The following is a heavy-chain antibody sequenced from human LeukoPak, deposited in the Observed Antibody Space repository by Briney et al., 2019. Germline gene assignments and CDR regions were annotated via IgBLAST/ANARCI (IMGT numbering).Heavy chain of an antibody. CDR1: GFSLTNNY. J-gene: IGHJ4*02. Sequence: ASVKVSCKASGFSLTNNYMHWVRLGPGQGLEWMGYMRPTDAYTGFAPKFQGRVTVTRDTSTNTVYMELRSLRSDDTAVYYCARDFSGYDYVWGSYLLGRGAYFDYWGQGTLVTVSS. CDR2: MRPTDAYT. CDR3: ARDFSGYDYVWGSYLLGRGAYFDY. V-gene: IGHV1-46*01. D-gene: IGHD3-16*02.